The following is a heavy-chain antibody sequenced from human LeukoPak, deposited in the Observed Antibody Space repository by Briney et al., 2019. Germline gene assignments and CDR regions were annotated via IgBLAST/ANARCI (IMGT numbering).Heavy chain of an antibody. CDR1: GYTFIDYY. CDR2: INPNSGGT. V-gene: IGHV1-2*02. D-gene: IGHD2-15*01. J-gene: IGHJ6*02. CDR3: ARDHCSAGGCYENYYYGMDV. Sequence: ASVKVSCKTSGYTFIDYYLQWVRQAPGHGLEWMGWINPNSGGTEYVQKFQGRVTMTRDTSINTAYMELSRLRSDDTAVYYCARDHCSAGGCYENYYYGMDVWGQGTTVIVSS.